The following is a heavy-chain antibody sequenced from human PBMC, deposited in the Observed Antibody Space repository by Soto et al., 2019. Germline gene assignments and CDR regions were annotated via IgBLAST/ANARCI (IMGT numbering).Heavy chain of an antibody. Sequence: SETLSLTCAVYGGSFSGYYWTWIRQPPGTGLEWIGEINHSGSTNYNPSLKSRVTISVDTSKNQFSLRLTSVTAADTAVYYCAREGGGYRFDYWGQGALVTVSS. V-gene: IGHV4-34*01. CDR2: INHSGST. D-gene: IGHD1-26*01. CDR3: AREGGGYRFDY. CDR1: GGSFSGYY. J-gene: IGHJ4*02.